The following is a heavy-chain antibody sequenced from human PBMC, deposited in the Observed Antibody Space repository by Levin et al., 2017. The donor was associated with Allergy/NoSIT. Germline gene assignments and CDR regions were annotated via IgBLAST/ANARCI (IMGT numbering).Heavy chain of an antibody. D-gene: IGHD3-22*01. CDR1: GFTFSSYA. CDR2: ISGSGVST. V-gene: IGHV3-23*01. J-gene: IGHJ3*02. CDR3: AKCRVGTTMIVVEGGAFDI. Sequence: GGSLRLSCVASGFTFSSYAMNWVRQAPGKGLEWVSVISGSGVSTYYADSVKGRFTISRDNSKNTLYLQMNSLRAEDTAVYYCAKCRVGTTMIVVEGGAFDIWGQGTMVTVSS.